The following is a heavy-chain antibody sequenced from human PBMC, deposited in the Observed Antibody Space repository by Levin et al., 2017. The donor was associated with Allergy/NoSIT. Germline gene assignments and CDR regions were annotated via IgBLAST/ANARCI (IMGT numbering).Heavy chain of an antibody. CDR3: ARDYPGIAAAGTSWYFDL. J-gene: IGHJ2*01. V-gene: IGHV1-69*01. D-gene: IGHD6-13*01. CDR1: GGTFSSYA. CDR2: IIPIFGTA. Sequence: KISCKASGGTFSSYAISWVRQAPGQGLEWMGGIIPIFGTANYAQKFQGRVTITADESTSTAYMELSSLRSEDTAVYYCARDYPGIAAAGTSWYFDLWGRGTLVTVSS.